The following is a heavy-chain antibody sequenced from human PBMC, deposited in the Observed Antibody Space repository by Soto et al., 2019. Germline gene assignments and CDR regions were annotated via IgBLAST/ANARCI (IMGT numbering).Heavy chain of an antibody. V-gene: IGHV3-30-3*01. J-gene: IGHJ4*02. CDR3: ANPVSSGWPFDY. CDR2: ISYDGSNK. D-gene: IGHD6-19*01. CDR1: GFTFSSYA. Sequence: GGSLRLSCAASGFTFSSYAMHWVRQAPGKGLEWVAVISYDGSNKYYADSVKGRFTISRDNSKNTLYLQMNSLRAEDTAVYYCANPVSSGWPFDYWGQGTLVTVSS.